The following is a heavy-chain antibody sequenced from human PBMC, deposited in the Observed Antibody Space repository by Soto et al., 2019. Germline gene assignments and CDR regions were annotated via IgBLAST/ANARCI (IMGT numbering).Heavy chain of an antibody. CDR2: ISAYNGNT. CDR1: GHTFTSYG. Sequence: ASVKVSCKASGHTFTSYGISWVRQAPGQGLERMGWISAYNGNTNYAQKLQGRVTMTTYTSTSTAYMELRSLRSDDTAVYYCAREVDIVVVPAATHFDYWGQGTLVTVSS. CDR3: AREVDIVVVPAATHFDY. J-gene: IGHJ4*02. D-gene: IGHD2-2*03. V-gene: IGHV1-18*01.